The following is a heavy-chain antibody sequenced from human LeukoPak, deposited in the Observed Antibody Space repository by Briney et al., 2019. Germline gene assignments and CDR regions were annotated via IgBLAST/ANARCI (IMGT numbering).Heavy chain of an antibody. D-gene: IGHD3-10*01. J-gene: IGHJ4*02. CDR1: GSSISSSSNY. CDR3: AGHGMYSGSGSYYDPFDY. Sequence: NPSETLSLTCTVSGSSISSSSNYWGWIRQPPGKGLEWIGSMSYKYSGSTYYNPSLKSRVTISVDTSKNQFSLRLSSVTAADTAVYYCAGHGMYSGSGSYYDPFDYWGQGTLVTVSS. V-gene: IGHV4-39*01. CDR2: MSYKYSGST.